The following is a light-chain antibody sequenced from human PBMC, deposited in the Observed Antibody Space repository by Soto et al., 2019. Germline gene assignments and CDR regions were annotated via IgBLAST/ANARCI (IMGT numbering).Light chain of an antibody. J-gene: IGLJ2*01. CDR3: GTWDSSLSAGV. CDR1: GSNIGNNY. Sequence: QSVLTQPPSVSAAPGQKVTISCSGSGSNIGNNYVSWYQQLPGTAPKLLIYDNNKRPSGIPVRFSGSKSGTSATLGITGLQTGDEADYYCGTWDSSLSAGVFGGGTKVTVL. V-gene: IGLV1-51*01. CDR2: DNN.